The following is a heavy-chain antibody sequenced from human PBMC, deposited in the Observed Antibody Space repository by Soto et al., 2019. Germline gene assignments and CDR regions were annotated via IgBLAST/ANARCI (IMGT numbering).Heavy chain of an antibody. V-gene: IGHV4-39*01. D-gene: IGHD2-21*02. J-gene: IGHJ4*02. CDR2: TYYRGST. CDR3: ARHGDWAPLD. Sequence: SETLSLTCTVSGDSISSSHHYWAWVRQPPGKGLEWIVSTYYRGSTFYSPSLRGRVTTSVDTSTNQLSLKLKSVTAADTAVYFCARHGDWAPLDWGQGTLVTVSS. CDR1: GDSISSSHHY.